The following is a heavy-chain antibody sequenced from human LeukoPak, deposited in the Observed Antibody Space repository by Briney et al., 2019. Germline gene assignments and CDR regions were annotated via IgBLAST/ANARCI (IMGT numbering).Heavy chain of an antibody. CDR1: GGSFSGYY. CDR3: ARATYCSGDSCYSGIFDY. V-gene: IGHV4-34*01. CDR2: INHSGST. D-gene: IGHD2-15*01. J-gene: IGHJ4*02. Sequence: SETLSLTCAVYGGSFSGYYWSWIRQPPGKGLEWIGEINHSGSTNYNPSLKSRVTILVDTSKNQFSLKLSSVTAADTAVYYCARATYCSGDSCYSGIFDYWGQGTLVTVSS.